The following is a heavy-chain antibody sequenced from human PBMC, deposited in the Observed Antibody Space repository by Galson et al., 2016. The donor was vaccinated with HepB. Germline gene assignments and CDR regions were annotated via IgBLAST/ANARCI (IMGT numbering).Heavy chain of an antibody. CDR1: GFSLTSSGAG. CDR2: IYWNDDK. Sequence: PALVKPTQTLTLTCTFSGFSLTSSGAGVGWIRQPPGKALEWLAVIYWNDDKRYSPSLRTRLTITRDTTKNQVLLIMNNMDPVDTASYYCVHRKAVAGLVFDIWGQGALVTVSS. CDR3: VHRKAVAGLVFDI. J-gene: IGHJ4*02. V-gene: IGHV2-5*01. D-gene: IGHD6-19*01.